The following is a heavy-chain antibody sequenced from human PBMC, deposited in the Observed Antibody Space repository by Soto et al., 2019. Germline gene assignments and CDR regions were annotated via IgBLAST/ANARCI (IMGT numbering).Heavy chain of an antibody. Sequence: PGGCLRLSCAASGFTFSSYSMNWVRQAPGKGLEWVSSISSSSNYIYYADSVKGRFTISRDNAKNSLYLQMNSLRAEDTAVYYCARAGRYFDWLLSGPNYGMDVWGQGTTVTVSS. CDR1: GFTFSSYS. V-gene: IGHV3-21*01. CDR3: ARAGRYFDWLLSGPNYGMDV. J-gene: IGHJ6*02. CDR2: ISSSSNYI. D-gene: IGHD3-9*01.